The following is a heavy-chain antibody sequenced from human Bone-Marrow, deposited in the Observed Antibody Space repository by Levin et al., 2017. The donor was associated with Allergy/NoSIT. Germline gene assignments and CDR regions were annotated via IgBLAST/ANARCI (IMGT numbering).Heavy chain of an antibody. V-gene: IGHV3-11*01. CDR3: ARSVQPDTLYYFDY. CDR1: GFTFSDYY. CDR2: ISSSGSTI. J-gene: IGHJ4*02. Sequence: AGESLKISCAASGFTFSDYYMSWIRQAPGKGLEWVSYISSSGSTIYYADPVKGRFTISRDNAKNSLYLQMNSLRAEDPAVYYCARSVQPDTLYYFDYWGQGTLVTVSS. D-gene: IGHD2-2*01.